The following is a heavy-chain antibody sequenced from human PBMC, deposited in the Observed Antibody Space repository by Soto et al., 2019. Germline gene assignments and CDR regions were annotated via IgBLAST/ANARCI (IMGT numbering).Heavy chain of an antibody. CDR3: VKVFCTNSLVFYCGLGG. CDR2: ISYDEDTK. Sequence: PGGSLRLSCAASGFTFSSYGMYWVRQAPGKGLEWVAIISYDEDTKYYADSVKGRFTISRDNSKNTLYLQMNTLRAEDTAVYYCVKVFCTNSLVFYCGLGGWGQGSTVTVPS. D-gene: IGHD2-2*01. CDR1: GFTFSSYG. V-gene: IGHV3-30*18. J-gene: IGHJ6*02.